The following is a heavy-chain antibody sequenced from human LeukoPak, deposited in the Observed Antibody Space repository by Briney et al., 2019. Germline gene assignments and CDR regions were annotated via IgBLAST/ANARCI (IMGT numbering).Heavy chain of an antibody. CDR1: GGSINSSYYY. CDR2: IYYSGST. Sequence: SETLSLTCTVSGGSINSSYYYWGWIRQPPGKGLEWIGSIYYSGSTYYNPSLKSRVTISVDTSKNQFSLKLSSVTAADTAVYYCARNRYNWNYGGWFDPWGQGTLVTVSS. J-gene: IGHJ5*02. V-gene: IGHV4-39*01. D-gene: IGHD1-7*01. CDR3: ARNRYNWNYGGWFDP.